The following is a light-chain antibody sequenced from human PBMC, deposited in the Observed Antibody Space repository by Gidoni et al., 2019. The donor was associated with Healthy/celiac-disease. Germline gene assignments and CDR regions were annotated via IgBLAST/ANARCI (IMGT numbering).Light chain of an antibody. CDR3: QQYYSTPWT. Sequence: IQLTQSPSSLAASVGDRVTITCRASQGISNSLAWYQQKPGKAPKILLYAASRLESGVPSRFSGSGSGTDYTLTISSLQHEDFATYYCQQYYSTPWTVGQGTKVEIK. V-gene: IGKV1-NL1*01. J-gene: IGKJ1*01. CDR2: AAS. CDR1: QGISNS.